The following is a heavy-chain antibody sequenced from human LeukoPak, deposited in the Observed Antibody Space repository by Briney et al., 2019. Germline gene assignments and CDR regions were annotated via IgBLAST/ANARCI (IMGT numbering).Heavy chain of an antibody. J-gene: IGHJ4*02. D-gene: IGHD3-10*01. Sequence: ASVKVSCKASGGTFTSYTISWVRQAPGQGLEWMGRIIPIIGIANYAQKVQGRVTITADKSTSTAYMELSRLRSEDTAVDYCSRELFSDGSGSYYNGLLDFWGQGPLVIASA. CDR1: GGTFTSYT. CDR3: SRELFSDGSGSYYNGLLDF. V-gene: IGHV1-69*04. CDR2: IIPIIGIA.